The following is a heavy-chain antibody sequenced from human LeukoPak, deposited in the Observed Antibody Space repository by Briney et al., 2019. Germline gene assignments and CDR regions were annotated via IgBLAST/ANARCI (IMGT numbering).Heavy chain of an antibody. CDR1: GFTFSRYA. J-gene: IGHJ4*02. V-gene: IGHV3-21*04. CDR3: AAAYSGSYYNGFDY. CDR2: ISTGGDNR. D-gene: IGHD3-10*01. Sequence: KTGGSLRLSCAASGFTFSRYAMNWVRQAPEKGLEWVSYISTGGDNRFYADSLKGRFTISRDNSKNSLYLQMNSLRTEDTALYYCAAAYSGSYYNGFDYWGQGTVVTVSS.